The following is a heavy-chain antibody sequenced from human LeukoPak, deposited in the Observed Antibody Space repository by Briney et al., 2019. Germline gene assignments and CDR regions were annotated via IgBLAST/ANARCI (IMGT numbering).Heavy chain of an antibody. D-gene: IGHD6-25*01. CDR1: GGSISDSKYY. V-gene: IGHV4-39*01. CDR3: ARQSTIAAARIDP. Sequence: PSETLSLTCTVSGGSISDSKYYWGWIRQPPGRGLEWIGNIYYSGSTYYSPSLKSRVTVSVDTSKNQFSLKLSSVTAADTAVYYCARQSTIAAARIDPWGQGTLVTVSS. CDR2: IYYSGST. J-gene: IGHJ5*02.